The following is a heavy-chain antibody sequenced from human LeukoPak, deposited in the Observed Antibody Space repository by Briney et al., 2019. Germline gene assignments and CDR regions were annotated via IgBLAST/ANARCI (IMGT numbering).Heavy chain of an antibody. CDR2: KYYSGST. D-gene: IGHD6-13*01. J-gene: IGHJ4*02. V-gene: IGHV4-39*01. Sequence: SETLSLTCTVSRGSISSSNYYWGWIRQPPGKGLEWIGSKYYSGSTYYNPSLKSRVTISVDTSKKQFSLRLTSVTAADTAVYYCARQIADGTFYFDSWGQGTLVTVSS. CDR3: ARQIADGTFYFDS. CDR1: RGSISSSNYY.